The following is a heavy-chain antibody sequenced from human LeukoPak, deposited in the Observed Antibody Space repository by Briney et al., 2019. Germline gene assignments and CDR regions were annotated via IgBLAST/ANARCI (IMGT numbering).Heavy chain of an antibody. D-gene: IGHD5-24*01. CDR3: VRPTIDGYEFDY. V-gene: IGHV3-74*01. CDR1: GFTFSSYW. J-gene: IGHJ4*02. Sequence: GGSLRLSCAASGFTFSSYWMHWVRQAPGKGLVWVSRINTDGGSTNYADSVKGRLTISRDNAKNTLYLQMNSLRAEDTALYYCVRPTIDGYEFDYWGQGTLVTVSS. CDR2: INTDGGST.